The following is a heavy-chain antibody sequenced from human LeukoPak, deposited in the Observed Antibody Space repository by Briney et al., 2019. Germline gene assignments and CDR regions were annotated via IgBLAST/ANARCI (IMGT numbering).Heavy chain of an antibody. J-gene: IGHJ6*02. CDR2: IIPIFGTA. Sequence: ASVKVSCKVSGGTFSSYAISWVRQAPGQGLEWMGGIIPIFGTANYTQKFQGRVTITADESTSTAYMELSSLRSEDTAVYYCAIDPNPLSYGMDVWGQGTTVTVSS. CDR3: AIDPNPLSYGMDV. CDR1: GGTFSSYA. V-gene: IGHV1-69*13.